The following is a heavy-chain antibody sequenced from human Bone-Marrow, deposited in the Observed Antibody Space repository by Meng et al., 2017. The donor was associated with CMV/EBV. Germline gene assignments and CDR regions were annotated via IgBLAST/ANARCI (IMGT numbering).Heavy chain of an antibody. J-gene: IGHJ5*02. V-gene: IGHV3-11*04. Sequence: GESLKISCAASGFTFSDYYMSWIRQAPGKGLEWVSYISSSGSTIYYADSVKGRFTISRDNSKNTLYLQMNSLRAEDTAVYYCAKGALGGYNWFDPWGQGTLVTVSS. CDR2: ISSSGSTI. CDR3: AKGALGGYNWFDP. CDR1: GFTFSDYY. D-gene: IGHD1-26*01.